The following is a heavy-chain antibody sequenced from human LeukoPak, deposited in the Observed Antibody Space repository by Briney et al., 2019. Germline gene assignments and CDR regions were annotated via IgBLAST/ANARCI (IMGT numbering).Heavy chain of an antibody. CDR2: INSDGSTT. D-gene: IGHD1-14*01. Sequence: GGSLRLSCAASGFTFSSYWMHWVRQAPGKGLVWVSNINSDGSTTTYADSVKGRFTISRDNSKNTLYLQMNSLRPEDTAVYYCAKLHNLNCDYWGLGTLATVSS. J-gene: IGHJ4*02. CDR3: AKLHNLNCDY. CDR1: GFTFSSYW. V-gene: IGHV3-74*01.